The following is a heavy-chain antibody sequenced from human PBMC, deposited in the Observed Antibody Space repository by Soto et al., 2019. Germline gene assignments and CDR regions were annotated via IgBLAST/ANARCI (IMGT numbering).Heavy chain of an antibody. J-gene: IGHJ4*02. CDR2: ISYDERNK. Sequence: QVQLVESGGGVVQPGRSLRLSCAASGFTFRSYGMHWVRQAPGKGLEWVAAISYDERNKFYTDSVKGRFTISRDNSKNTLYLQMSSLKHEDTAIYYCAKDEGSSRPFDHWGQGTLVTVSS. V-gene: IGHV3-30*18. CDR1: GFTFRSYG. CDR3: AKDEGSSRPFDH. D-gene: IGHD6-6*01.